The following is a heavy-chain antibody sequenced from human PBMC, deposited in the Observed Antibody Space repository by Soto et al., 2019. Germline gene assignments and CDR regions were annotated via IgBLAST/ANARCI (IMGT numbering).Heavy chain of an antibody. J-gene: IGHJ5*02. V-gene: IGHV1-18*01. CDR1: GYTFTSYG. CDR2: ISAYNGNT. Sequence: QVQLVQSGAEMKKPGASVKVSCKASGYTFTSYGISWVRQAPGQGLEWMGWISAYNGNTNYAQKLQGRVTMTTDTSTSTAYMELRSLRSDDTAVYYCARDSPIVVVPAATNWFDPWGQGTLVTVSS. CDR3: ARDSPIVVVPAATNWFDP. D-gene: IGHD2-2*01.